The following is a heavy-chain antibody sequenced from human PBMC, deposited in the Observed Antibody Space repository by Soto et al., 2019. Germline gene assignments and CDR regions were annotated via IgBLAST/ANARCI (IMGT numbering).Heavy chain of an antibody. CDR3: ARDPGYYYYGMDV. V-gene: IGHV4-59*01. Sequence: QVQLQESGPGLVKPSETLSLPCTVSGGSISSYYWSWIRQPPGKGLEWIGYIYYSGSTNYNPSLKSRVTISVDTSKNQFSLKLSSVTAADTAVYYCARDPGYYYYGMDVWGQGTTVTVSS. CDR2: IYYSGST. CDR1: GGSISSYY. J-gene: IGHJ6*02.